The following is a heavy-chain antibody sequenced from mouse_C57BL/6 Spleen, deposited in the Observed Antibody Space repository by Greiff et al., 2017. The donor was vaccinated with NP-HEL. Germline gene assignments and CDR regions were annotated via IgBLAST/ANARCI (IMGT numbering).Heavy chain of an antibody. CDR2: IDPANGNT. V-gene: IGHV14-3*01. CDR3: GRGFYYFDY. CDR1: GFTFKNTC. Sequence: EVKLMESVAELVRPGASVKLSCTASGFTFKNTCMHWVKQRPEQGLEWIGKIDPANGNTKYAPKFQGKATLTADTSSNTAYLQLSSLTSEDTAIFYCGRGFYYFDYWGQGTTLTVAS. J-gene: IGHJ2*01.